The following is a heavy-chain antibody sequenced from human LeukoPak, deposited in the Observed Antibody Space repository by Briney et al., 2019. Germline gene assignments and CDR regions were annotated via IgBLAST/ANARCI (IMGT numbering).Heavy chain of an antibody. CDR2: ISSSSSYI. D-gene: IGHD2-15*01. V-gene: IGHV3-21*01. CDR3: ARAGRARSYYFDY. J-gene: IGHJ4*02. CDR1: GFTFSSYS. Sequence: GRSLRLSCAASGFTFSSYSMNWVRQAPGKGLEWVSSISSSSSYIYYADSVKGRFTISRDNAKNSLYLQMNSLRAEDTAVYYCARAGRARSYYFDYWGQGTLVTVSS.